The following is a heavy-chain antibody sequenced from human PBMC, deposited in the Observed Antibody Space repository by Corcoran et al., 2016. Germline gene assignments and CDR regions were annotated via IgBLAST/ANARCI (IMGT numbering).Heavy chain of an antibody. V-gene: IGHV3-21*01. D-gene: IGHD6-13*01. Sequence: EVQLVESGGGLVKPGGSLRLSCAASGFTFSSYSMNWVRQAPGKGLEWVSSISSSSSYIYYADSVKGRFTISRDNAKNSLYLQMNSLRAEDTAVDYCATCNPREYSSSWYPPSCDYYGMDVWGQGTTVTVSS. CDR2: ISSSSSYI. J-gene: IGHJ6*02. CDR3: ATCNPREYSSSWYPPSCDYYGMDV. CDR1: GFTFSSYS.